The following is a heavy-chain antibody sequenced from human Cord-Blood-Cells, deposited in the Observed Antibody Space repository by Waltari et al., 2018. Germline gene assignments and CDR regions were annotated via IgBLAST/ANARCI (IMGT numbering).Heavy chain of an antibody. Sequence: QVQLVASGGGVVQPGRSLRLSCAPSGFTFSSYAMHWVRQAPGKGLEWVAVISYDGSNKYYADSVKGRFTISRDNSKNTLYLQMNSLRAEDTAVYYCAGGSYFHYWGQGTLVTVSS. CDR1: GFTFSSYA. CDR3: AGGSYFHY. V-gene: IGHV3-30-3*01. D-gene: IGHD1-26*01. CDR2: ISYDGSNK. J-gene: IGHJ4*02.